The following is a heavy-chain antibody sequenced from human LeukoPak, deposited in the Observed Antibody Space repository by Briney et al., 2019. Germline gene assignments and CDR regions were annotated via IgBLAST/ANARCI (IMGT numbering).Heavy chain of an antibody. J-gene: IGHJ4*02. CDR2: VRNDGSNE. D-gene: IGHD5-12*01. CDR1: GFVLSDYG. Sequence: QSGGSLRLSCAASGFVLSDYGMHWVRQAPGKGLEWVAFVRNDGSNEYYVGSVKGRFTISRDKYKNTLYLQMNSLRAEYTAVYSCAKESDSGYHSEGPKNWGLGTLVTVSS. V-gene: IGHV3-30*02. CDR3: AKESDSGYHSEGPKN.